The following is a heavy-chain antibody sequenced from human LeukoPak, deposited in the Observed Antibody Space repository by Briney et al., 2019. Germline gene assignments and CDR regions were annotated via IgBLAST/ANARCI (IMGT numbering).Heavy chain of an antibody. Sequence: GGSLRLSCAASGFTVSSNYMSWVRQAPGKGLEWVSVIYSGGSTYYADSVKGRFTISRDNSKNTLYLQMNSLRAEDRAVYYCARGSGSNERGDDAFDIWGQGTMVTVSS. D-gene: IGHD3-16*01. CDR1: GFTVSSNY. V-gene: IGHV3-53*01. CDR2: IYSGGST. J-gene: IGHJ3*02. CDR3: ARGSGSNERGDDAFDI.